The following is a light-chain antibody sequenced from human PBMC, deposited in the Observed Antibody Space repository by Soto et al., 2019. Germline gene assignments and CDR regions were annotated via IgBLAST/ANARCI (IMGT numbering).Light chain of an antibody. CDR1: SSNIGNNY. CDR3: GTWDSSLSAGVV. V-gene: IGLV1-51*01. CDR2: DNN. J-gene: IGLJ2*01. Sequence: QSVLTQPPSVSAAPGQKVTISCSGSSSNIGNNYVSWYQQLPGTAPKLLIYDNNKRPSGIPDRFSGSKSGTSATLGITRLQTGDEADYYCGTWDSSLSAGVVFGGGTKVTVL.